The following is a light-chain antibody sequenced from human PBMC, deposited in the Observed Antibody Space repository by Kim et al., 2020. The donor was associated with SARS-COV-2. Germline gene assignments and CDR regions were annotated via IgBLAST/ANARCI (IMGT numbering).Light chain of an antibody. CDR2: SAS. CDR3: QQHATSSPCT. V-gene: IGKV3-20*01. Sequence: EMVLTQSPGTLSLSPGERATLSCRASQTIYSDWLAWYQQKPGQPPKLLIYSASIRATGIPDRFTGSGSGTDFTLTISRLEPEDFAVYYCQQHATSSPCTFGPGTKVEIK. CDR1: QTIYSDW. J-gene: IGKJ3*01.